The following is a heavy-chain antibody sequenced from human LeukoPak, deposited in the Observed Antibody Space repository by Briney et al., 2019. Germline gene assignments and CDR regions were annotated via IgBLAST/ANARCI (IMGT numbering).Heavy chain of an antibody. J-gene: IGHJ6*02. CDR2: MNPNSGNT. CDR3: ARGKALRFLEWFPRRGMDV. CDR1: GYTFTSYD. V-gene: IGHV1-8*01. Sequence: ASVKVSCKASGYTFTSYDINWVRQATGQGLEWMGWMNPNSGNTGYAQKFQGRVTMTRNTSISTAYMELSSLRSEDTAVYCCARGKALRFLEWFPRRGMDVWGQGTTVTVSS. D-gene: IGHD3-3*01.